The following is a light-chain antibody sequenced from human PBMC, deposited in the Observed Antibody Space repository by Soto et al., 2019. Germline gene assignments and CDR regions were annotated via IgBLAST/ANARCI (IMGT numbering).Light chain of an antibody. CDR1: QTISSW. V-gene: IGKV1-5*03. J-gene: IGKJ1*01. CDR3: QHYYSYSEA. CDR2: EAS. Sequence: DIQMTQSPSSLSGSVGDRVTITCRASQTISSWLAWYQQKPGKAPKLLIYEASTLKSGVPSRFSGSGSGTEFTLTIGSLQPDDFATYYCQHYYSYSEAFGQGTKVDI.